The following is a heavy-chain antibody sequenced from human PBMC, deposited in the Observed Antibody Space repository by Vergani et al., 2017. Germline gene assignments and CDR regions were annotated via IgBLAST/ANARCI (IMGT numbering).Heavy chain of an antibody. V-gene: IGHV3-21*01. Sequence: EAYLVQSGGGLVTPGGSLRLSCAASGFNFPSFTMNWVRQAPGRGLEWISSIKFPPGEIFYADSVKGRFTISRDNAKNSLHLQMNNLRAEDTAVYYCARQSRDVFCTNGVCPLGYWGQGALVTVSS. J-gene: IGHJ4*02. D-gene: IGHD2-8*01. CDR3: ARQSRDVFCTNGVCPLGY. CDR1: GFNFPSFT. CDR2: IKFPPGEI.